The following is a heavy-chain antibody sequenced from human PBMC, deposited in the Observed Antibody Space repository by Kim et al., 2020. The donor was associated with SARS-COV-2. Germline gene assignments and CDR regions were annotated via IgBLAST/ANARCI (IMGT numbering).Heavy chain of an antibody. Sequence: SVKVSCKASGFTFTSSAVQWVRQARGQRLEWIGWIVVGSGNTNYAQKFQERVTITRDMSTSTAYMELSSLRSEDTAVYYCAARWTAHVSPAPYGFDYWGQGTLVTVSS. D-gene: IGHD2-15*01. J-gene: IGHJ4*02. V-gene: IGHV1-58*01. CDR1: GFTFTSSA. CDR2: IVVGSGNT. CDR3: AARWTAHVSPAPYGFDY.